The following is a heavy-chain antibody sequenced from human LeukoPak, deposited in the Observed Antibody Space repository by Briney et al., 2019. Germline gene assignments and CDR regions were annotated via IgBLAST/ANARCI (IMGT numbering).Heavy chain of an antibody. V-gene: IGHV3-48*03. D-gene: IGHD3-16*01. CDR1: GFTFSSYE. J-gene: IGHJ4*01. Sequence: GGSLRLSCAASGFTFSSYEMNWVRQAPGKGLERVSYISSGGGTVYYADSVKGRFAISRDSAKNSLYLHMISLRAEDTAVYYCASRGLYYDYVHGFWGHGTLVTVSS. CDR3: ASRGLYYDYVHGF. CDR2: ISSGGGTV.